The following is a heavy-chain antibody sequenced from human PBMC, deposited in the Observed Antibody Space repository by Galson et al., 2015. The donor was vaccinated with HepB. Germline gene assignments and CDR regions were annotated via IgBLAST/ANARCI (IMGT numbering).Heavy chain of an antibody. CDR2: IRSDALST. Sequence: SLRLSCAVSEFTFSDYYMSWIRQAPGKGLEWVSYIRSDALSTHYADSVKGRFTISRDNAKTTLYLQINGLRAEDTAVYYCASIESGTYGGYFDLWGLGTLVTVSS. V-gene: IGHV3-11*06. D-gene: IGHD1-26*01. CDR1: EFTFSDYY. J-gene: IGHJ2*01. CDR3: ASIESGTYGGYFDL.